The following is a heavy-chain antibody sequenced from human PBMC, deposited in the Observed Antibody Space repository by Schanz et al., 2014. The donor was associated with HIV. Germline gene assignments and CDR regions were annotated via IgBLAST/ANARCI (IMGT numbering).Heavy chain of an antibody. Sequence: QVPLQQWGAGLLNSSETLSLTCAVYGGSLSGYDWNWIRQSPGKGLEWIGEINHSGSTNYNPSLKSRVSMWVDTSKRQFSRRLISVTAADTAVYYCARGPQGEYYDFLTGYYFSSYFDYWGQGTLVTVSS. CDR1: GGSLSGYD. J-gene: IGHJ4*02. CDR3: ARGPQGEYYDFLTGYYFSSYFDY. CDR2: INHSGST. D-gene: IGHD3-9*01. V-gene: IGHV4-34*01.